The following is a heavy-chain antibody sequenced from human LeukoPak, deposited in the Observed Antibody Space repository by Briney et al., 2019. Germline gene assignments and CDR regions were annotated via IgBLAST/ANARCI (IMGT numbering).Heavy chain of an antibody. V-gene: IGHV4-4*07. Sequence: SETLSLTCTVSGGSITSYYWSWIRQPAGKGLEWIGHIYTSGTTNYNPSLKSRVTMSIDTSKNQFSLKLSSVTAADTAIYYCARDAKYYFGSRTYFFFEYWGQGTLLTVSS. D-gene: IGHD3-10*01. CDR3: ARDAKYYFGSRTYFFFEY. CDR2: IYTSGTT. CDR1: GGSITSYY. J-gene: IGHJ4*02.